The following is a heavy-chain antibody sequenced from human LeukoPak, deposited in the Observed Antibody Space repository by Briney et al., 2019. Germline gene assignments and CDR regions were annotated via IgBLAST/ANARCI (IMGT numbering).Heavy chain of an antibody. J-gene: IGHJ4*02. CDR1: GFTFSDYY. CDR3: ARDSRARGNRLWFGDY. CDR2: ISSSGSTI. D-gene: IGHD3-10*01. V-gene: IGHV3-11*01. Sequence: GGSLRLSCAASGFTFSDYYMSWIRQAPGKGLEWVSYISSSGSTIYYADSVRGRFTISRDNAKNSLYLQMNSLRAEDTAVYYCARDSRARGNRLWFGDYWGQGTLVTVSS.